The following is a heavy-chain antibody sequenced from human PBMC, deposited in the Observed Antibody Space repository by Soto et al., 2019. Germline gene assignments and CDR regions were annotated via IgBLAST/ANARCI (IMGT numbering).Heavy chain of an antibody. CDR2: ISGSADST. CDR1: GFSFSSFA. D-gene: IGHD2-8*01. Sequence: EVQLLESGGGFIHPGGSLRLSCAASGFSFSSFAMNWVRQAPGKGLEWVSIISGSADSTFYADSVKGRFTISRDNSISTLYLQINSLRDEDTAVYYCAKTRGAMIYAISVYGMDVWGQGTTVTVSS. V-gene: IGHV3-23*01. CDR3: AKTRGAMIYAISVYGMDV. J-gene: IGHJ6*02.